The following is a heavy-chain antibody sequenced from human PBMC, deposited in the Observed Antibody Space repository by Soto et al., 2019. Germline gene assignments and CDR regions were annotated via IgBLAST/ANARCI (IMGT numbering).Heavy chain of an antibody. D-gene: IGHD1-26*01. CDR2: MNPNSGAT. J-gene: IGHJ5*02. V-gene: IGHV1-2*06. CDR3: ANLPPTHYFDP. Sequence: ASVKVSCKASGYTFTGYFIHWLRQAPGQGLEWMGRMNPNSGATNYAPKFQGRVSMTRDTSIRTAYMELASLRSDDTAVYYCANLPPTHYFDPWGQGTLVTVSS. CDR1: GYTFTGYF.